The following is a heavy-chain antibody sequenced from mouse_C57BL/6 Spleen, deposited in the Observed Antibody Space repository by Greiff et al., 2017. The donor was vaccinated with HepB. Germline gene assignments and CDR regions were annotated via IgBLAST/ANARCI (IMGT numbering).Heavy chain of an antibody. CDR3: ARTNWDYAMDY. CDR2: IYPGDGDT. CDR1: GYAFSSYW. Sequence: QVQLQQSGAELVKPGASVKISCKASGYAFSSYWMNWVKQRPGKGLEWIGHIYPGDGDTNYNGKFKGKATLTADKSSSTAYMQLSSLTSEDSAVYFCARTNWDYAMDYWGQGTSVTVSS. D-gene: IGHD4-1*01. J-gene: IGHJ4*01. V-gene: IGHV1-80*01.